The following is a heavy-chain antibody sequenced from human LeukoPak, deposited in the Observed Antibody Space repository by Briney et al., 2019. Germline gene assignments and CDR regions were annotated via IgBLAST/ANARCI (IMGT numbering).Heavy chain of an antibody. V-gene: IGHV3-30*18. J-gene: IGHJ4*02. CDR2: FSYDGVNK. Sequence: GGSLRLSCAASGFTFSSYAMHWVRQAPGKGLEWVAIFSYDGVNKYYADSVKGRFTISRDNSKNTLYLQMNSLRVEDTAVYYCAEGVERDYDGSGSIGFDYWGQGTLVTVSS. CDR1: GFTFSSYA. CDR3: AEGVERDYDGSGSIGFDY. D-gene: IGHD3-22*01.